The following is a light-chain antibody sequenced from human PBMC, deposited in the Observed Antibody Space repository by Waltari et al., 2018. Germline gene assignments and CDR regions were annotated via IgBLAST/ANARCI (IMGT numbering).Light chain of an antibody. V-gene: IGKV3-11*01. CDR1: QSVGTY. Sequence: ELVLTQSPATLSLSPGETATLSCRASQSVGTYLAWYQQKPGQAPRLLIYDASNRATGIPARFRGSGSGTDFTLTISNLEAEDFAVYYCQQRSNWTPHTFGQGARLEIK. J-gene: IGKJ2*01. CDR2: DAS. CDR3: QQRSNWTPHT.